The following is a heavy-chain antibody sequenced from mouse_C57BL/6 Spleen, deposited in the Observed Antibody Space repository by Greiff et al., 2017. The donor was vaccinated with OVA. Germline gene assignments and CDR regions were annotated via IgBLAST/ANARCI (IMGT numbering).Heavy chain of an antibody. Sequence: QVQLQQPGAELVKPGASVKLSCKASGYTFTSYWMHWVKQRPGQGLEWIGMIHPNSGSTNYNEKFKSKATLTVDKSSSTAYMQLSSLTSEDSAVYYCARSVTTVVEESYWGQGTTLTVSS. CDR1: GYTFTSYW. J-gene: IGHJ2*01. D-gene: IGHD1-1*01. V-gene: IGHV1-64*01. CDR2: IHPNSGST. CDR3: ARSVTTVVEESY.